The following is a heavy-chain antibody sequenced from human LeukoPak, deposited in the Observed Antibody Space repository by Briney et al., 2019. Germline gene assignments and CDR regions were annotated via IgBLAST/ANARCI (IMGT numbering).Heavy chain of an antibody. J-gene: IGHJ6*03. V-gene: IGHV3-9*03. D-gene: IGHD6-13*01. CDR1: GFSFDDYA. CDR3: AKDKGSSWFYHMYV. CDR2: ISWNSDTI. Sequence: GRSLRLPCVASGFSFDDYAMHWVRQAPGKGLEWVSGISWNSDTIDYADSVKGRFTVSRDNAKNTLYLQMNSLRAEDMALYYCAKDKGSSWFYHMYVWGKGTTVTVSS.